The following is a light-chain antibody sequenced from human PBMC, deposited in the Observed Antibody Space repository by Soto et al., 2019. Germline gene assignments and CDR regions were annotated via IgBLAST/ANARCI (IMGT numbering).Light chain of an antibody. CDR2: LGS. J-gene: IGKJ2*01. CDR3: MQALQPPPYT. V-gene: IGKV2-28*01. Sequence: DIVMTQSPLSLPVTPGEPASISCRSSQSLLHSNGYNYLDWYLQKPGQSPQLLIYLGSNRASGVRDWFSGSGLCTYFTLNTSSVADEGVGVYYCMQALQPPPYTFGQGTKLEIK. CDR1: QSLLHSNGYNY.